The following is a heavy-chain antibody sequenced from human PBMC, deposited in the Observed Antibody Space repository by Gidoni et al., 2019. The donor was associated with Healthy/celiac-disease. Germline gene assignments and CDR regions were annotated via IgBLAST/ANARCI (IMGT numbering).Heavy chain of an antibody. CDR1: GSTFTRYA. CDR3: AKDRSIVGATTGAFDI. CDR2: ISGSGGST. Sequence: EVQLLESGGGLVQPGGSLGLSCAASGSTFTRYAMSWVRQAPGKGLKWVSAISGSGGSTYYADSVKGRFTISRDNSKNTLYLQMNSLRAEDTAVYYCAKDRSIVGATTGAFDIWGQGTMVTVSS. V-gene: IGHV3-23*01. D-gene: IGHD1-26*01. J-gene: IGHJ3*02.